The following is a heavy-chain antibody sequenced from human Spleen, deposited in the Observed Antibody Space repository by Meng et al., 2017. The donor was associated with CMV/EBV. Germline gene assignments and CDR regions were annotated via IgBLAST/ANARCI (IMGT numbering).Heavy chain of an antibody. J-gene: IGHJ4*02. CDR3: ARGRWGGYDY. Sequence: ASGKVSCKASGYSFTSYAFSWVRQAPGQGLEYMGWSRAYNGNTKYAKKFQGRGTMTRHTSISTAYMELSSLRSEDTAVYYCARGRWGGYDYWGQGTLVTVSS. CDR2: SRAYNGNT. V-gene: IGHV1-18*01. D-gene: IGHD5-12*01. CDR1: GYSFTSYA.